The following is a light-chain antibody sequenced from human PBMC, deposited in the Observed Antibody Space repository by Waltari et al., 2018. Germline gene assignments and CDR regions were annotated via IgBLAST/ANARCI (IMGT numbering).Light chain of an antibody. V-gene: IGLV2-8*01. J-gene: IGLJ2*01. CDR2: VVR. CDR3: SSYAGSNKAI. CDR1: SSDVGGYNY. Sequence: QSALTQPPSASGSPGQSVPISCTGTSSDVGGYNYVSWYQQHPGKAPKLMIYVVRKRPSGVPDCFSGSKLGNTASLTVSGLQAEDEADYYCSSYAGSNKAIFGGGTKLTVL.